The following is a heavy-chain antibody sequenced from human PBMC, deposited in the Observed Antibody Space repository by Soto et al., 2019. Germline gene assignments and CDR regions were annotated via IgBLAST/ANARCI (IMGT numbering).Heavy chain of an antibody. CDR3: ARELAGGSSWIDH. J-gene: IGHJ4*02. CDR1: GGSISSGGYY. D-gene: IGHD6-13*01. CDR2: IYYSGST. V-gene: IGHV4-31*03. Sequence: PSETLSLTCTVSGGSISSGGYYWSWIRQHPGKGLEWIGYIYYSGSTYYNPSLKSRVTISVDTSKNQFSLKLSSVTAADTAVYYCARELAGGSSWIDHWGPGTLVTVSS.